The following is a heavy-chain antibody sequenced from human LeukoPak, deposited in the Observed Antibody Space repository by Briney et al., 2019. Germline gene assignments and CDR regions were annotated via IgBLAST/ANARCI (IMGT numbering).Heavy chain of an antibody. V-gene: IGHV1-18*01. CDR1: GNTFSNYG. D-gene: IGHD3-22*01. J-gene: IGHJ5*02. CDR3: ARDVGVTRFDP. CDR2: ISANNGNT. Sequence: ASVKVSCKASGNTFSNYGFSWVRQAPGQGLEWMGWISANNGNTDYAQNFQGRVTRTTDTSTGIAYMELRSLTSDDTAVYYCARDVGVTRFDPWGQGTLVTVSS.